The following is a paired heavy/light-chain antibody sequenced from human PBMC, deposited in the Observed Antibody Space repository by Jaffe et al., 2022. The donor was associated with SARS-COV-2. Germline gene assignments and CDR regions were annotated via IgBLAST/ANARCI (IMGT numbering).Light chain of an antibody. Sequence: DIQMTQSPSSLSASVGDRVTITCRASQSISSYLNWYQQKPGKAPKLLIYAASSLQSGVPSRFSGSGSGTDFTLTISSLQPEDFATYYCQQSYSTPRTFGQGTRLEIK. J-gene: IGKJ5*01. CDR2: AAS. CDR3: QQSYSTPRT. V-gene: IGKV1-39*01. CDR1: QSISSY.
Heavy chain of an antibody. CDR1: GFTFSNYW. D-gene: IGHD3-9*01. Sequence: EVQLVESGGGLVQPGGSLRLSCAASGFTFSNYWMSWVRQAPGKGLEWVANIKQDGTEKYFVDSVKGRFTISRDNAKNSLYLQMNSLRAEDTAVYYCTRRGYEILTGYLLIHYFDLWGQGTLVTVSS. J-gene: IGHJ4*02. CDR2: IKQDGTEK. CDR3: TRRGYEILTGYLLIHYFDL. V-gene: IGHV3-7*01.